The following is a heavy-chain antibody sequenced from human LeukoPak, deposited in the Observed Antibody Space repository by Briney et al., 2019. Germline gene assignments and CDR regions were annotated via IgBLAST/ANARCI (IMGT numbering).Heavy chain of an antibody. CDR1: AGSISSGSYY. J-gene: IGHJ4*02. CDR3: ARQRTGTIYYFDY. Sequence: SETLSLTCTVSAGSISSGSYYWSWIRQPAGKGLEWIGRIYTSGSTNYNPSLKSRVTISVDTSKNQFSLKLSSVTAADTAVYYCARQRTGTIYYFDYWGQGTLVTVSS. D-gene: IGHD1-1*01. CDR2: IYTSGST. V-gene: IGHV4-61*02.